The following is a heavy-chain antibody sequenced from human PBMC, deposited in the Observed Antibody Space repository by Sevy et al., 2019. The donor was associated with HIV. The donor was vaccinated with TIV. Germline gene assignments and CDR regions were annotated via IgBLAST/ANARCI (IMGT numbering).Heavy chain of an antibody. D-gene: IGHD1-26*01. V-gene: IGHV3-30*18. Sequence: GSLRLSCTASGFTFSTYDIHWVRQAPGKGLEGVAIISYDGNYRYYSDSVGGRFSMSRDNSNNTAYLQMSGLSVEDTAVCYCAKNRPPGGSYVSRNGMDVWGRGTTVTVSS. CDR2: ISYDGNYR. J-gene: IGHJ6*02. CDR3: AKNRPPGGSYVSRNGMDV. CDR1: GFTFSTYD.